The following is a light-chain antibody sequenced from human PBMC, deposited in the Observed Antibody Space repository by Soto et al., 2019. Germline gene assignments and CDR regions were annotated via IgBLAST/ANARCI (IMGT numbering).Light chain of an antibody. CDR1: SSDVGGYNY. CDR2: DVF. V-gene: IGLV2-14*01. CDR3: SSYTSSSSPVV. J-gene: IGLJ2*01. Sequence: QSVLTQPASMSGSPGQSITISCTGTSSDVGGYNYVSWYQQHPGKAPKLMIYDVFNRPSGVSSRFSGSKSGNTASLTISGLQAEDEADYYCSSYTSSSSPVVFGGGTKLTVL.